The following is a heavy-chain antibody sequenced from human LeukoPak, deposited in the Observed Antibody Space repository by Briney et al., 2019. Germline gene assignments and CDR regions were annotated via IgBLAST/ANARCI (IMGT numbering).Heavy chain of an antibody. V-gene: IGHV4-59*12. CDR2: IYHSGST. CDR1: GGSISSYY. CDR3: ARDRSDFWSGYYRADYYYMDV. Sequence: SETLSLTCTVSGGSISSYYWSWIRQPPGKGLEWIGYIYHSGSTYYNPSLKSRVTISVDRSKNQFSLKLSSVTAADTAVYYCARDRSDFWSGYYRADYYYMDVWGKGTTVTVSS. D-gene: IGHD3-3*01. J-gene: IGHJ6*03.